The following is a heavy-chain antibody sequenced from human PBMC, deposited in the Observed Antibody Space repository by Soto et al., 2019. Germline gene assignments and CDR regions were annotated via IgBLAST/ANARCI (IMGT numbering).Heavy chain of an antibody. D-gene: IGHD5-12*01. J-gene: IGHJ4*02. V-gene: IGHV3-7*01. Sequence: EVQLVESGGGLVQPGGSLRLSCADSAFTFSNYWLSWVRQAPGKGLEWVANIKQDGTEKNYVDSVRGRFTISRDNAKNSLDLQMNSLTAEDTAVYYCASVAIWGQGTLVTVSS. CDR1: AFTFSNYW. CDR2: IKQDGTEK. CDR3: ASVAI.